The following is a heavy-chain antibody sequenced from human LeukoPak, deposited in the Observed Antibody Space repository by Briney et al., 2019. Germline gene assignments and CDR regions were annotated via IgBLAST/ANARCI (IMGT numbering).Heavy chain of an antibody. V-gene: IGHV3-64D*06. CDR3: VRLGGNDSDY. J-gene: IGHJ4*02. CDR2: IRSNGGGT. D-gene: IGHD1-26*01. CDR1: GXTFSDYS. Sequence: GGSLRLSCSASGXTFSDYSMHWVRQAPGKGQEYVSAIRSNGGGTNYADSVKGRFTISRDNSKNTLYLQMSSLRVEDTAVYYCVRLGGNDSDYWGQGTLVTVSS.